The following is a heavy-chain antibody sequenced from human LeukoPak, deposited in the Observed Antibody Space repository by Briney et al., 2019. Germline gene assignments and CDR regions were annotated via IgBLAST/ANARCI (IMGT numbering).Heavy chain of an antibody. D-gene: IGHD1-26*01. CDR2: IYHSGST. CDR1: GGSISSGSYY. Sequence: SETLSLTCTVSGGSISSGSYYWSWIRQPPGKGLEWIGSIYHSGSTYYNPSLKSRFTISVDTSKNQFSLKLSSVTAADTAVYYCARRGGSYGIDYWGQGTLVTVSS. V-gene: IGHV4-39*07. J-gene: IGHJ4*02. CDR3: ARRGGSYGIDY.